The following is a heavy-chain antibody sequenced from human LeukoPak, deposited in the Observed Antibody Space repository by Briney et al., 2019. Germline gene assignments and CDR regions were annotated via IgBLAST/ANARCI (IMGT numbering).Heavy chain of an antibody. J-gene: IGHJ4*02. V-gene: IGHV4-59*01. CDR1: GVSISSYF. D-gene: IGHD6-19*01. Sequence: PSETLSLTCTVSGVSISSYFWSWIGQPPGQGLEWIGGIYYSGSTDSNPSLKSRVTISVDTSKNQCSLKLSSVTAADTAVYYCARDNSSGWYGYWGQGTLVTVSS. CDR2: IYYSGST. CDR3: ARDNSSGWYGY.